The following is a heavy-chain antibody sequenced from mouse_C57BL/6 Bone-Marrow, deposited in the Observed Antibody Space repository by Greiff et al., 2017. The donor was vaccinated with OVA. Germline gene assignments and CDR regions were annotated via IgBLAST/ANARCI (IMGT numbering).Heavy chain of an antibody. D-gene: IGHD1-1*01. Sequence: EVQLQQSGAELVRPGASVKLSCTASGFNIKDDYMHWVKQRPEQGLEWIGWLDPENGDTEYASKFPGKATITADTSSNTSYLQLSSLTSEDTAVYYCTTEGYYYGSSYYYAMDYWGQGTSVTVSS. J-gene: IGHJ4*01. V-gene: IGHV14-4*01. CDR3: TTEGYYYGSSYYYAMDY. CDR2: LDPENGDT. CDR1: GFNIKDDY.